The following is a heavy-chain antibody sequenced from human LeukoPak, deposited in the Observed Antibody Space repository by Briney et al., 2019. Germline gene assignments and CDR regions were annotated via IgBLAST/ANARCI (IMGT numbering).Heavy chain of an antibody. CDR2: IYYSGTT. CDR1: GGSITGSY. J-gene: IGHJ4*02. CDR3: ARGSGRQLNY. Sequence: SETLSLTCSVSGGSITGSYWSWIRQSPGKGLEWIGHIYYSGTTNYSPSLRSRVTISVDTSNKQFSLKLRSVTAADTAVYYCARGSGRQLNYWGQGTLVTVSS. D-gene: IGHD3-10*01. V-gene: IGHV4-59*01.